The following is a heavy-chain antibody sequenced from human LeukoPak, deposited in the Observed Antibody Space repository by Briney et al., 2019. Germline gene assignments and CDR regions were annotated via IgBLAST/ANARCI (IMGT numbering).Heavy chain of an antibody. V-gene: IGHV4-34*01. CDR3: ARGPYYYYYMDV. Sequence: PSETLSLTCDVYGGSFSGYYWSWIRQPPGKGLEWIGEINHSGSTNYNPSLKSRVTISVDTSKNQFSLKLSSVTAADTAVYYCARGPYYYYYMDVWGKGTTVTVSS. CDR1: GGSFSGYY. J-gene: IGHJ6*03. CDR2: INHSGST.